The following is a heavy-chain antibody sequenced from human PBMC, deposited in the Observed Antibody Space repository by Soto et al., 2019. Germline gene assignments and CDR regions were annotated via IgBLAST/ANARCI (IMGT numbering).Heavy chain of an antibody. V-gene: IGHV4-4*07. D-gene: IGHD3-10*01. CDR2: IYSGGST. CDR1: GGSISTYY. CDR3: ARGPGGFGELSLDY. J-gene: IGHJ4*02. Sequence: SETLPLTCSVSGGSISTYYWSWIRQPAGKGLEWIGRIYSGGSTNFNPSLRSRVTVSVDMSKNQFSLKLTSVTAADTAVYYCARGPGGFGELSLDYWGQGTLVTVSS.